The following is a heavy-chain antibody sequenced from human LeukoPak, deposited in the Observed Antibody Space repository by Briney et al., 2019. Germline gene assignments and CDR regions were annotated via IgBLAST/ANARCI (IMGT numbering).Heavy chain of an antibody. V-gene: IGHV3-11*05. CDR3: ARDNYHGVLDY. CDR1: GFTFSDYF. D-gene: IGHD2/OR15-2a*01. J-gene: IGHJ4*02. Sequence: PGGSLRLSRVASGFTFSDYFMTWIRQAPGKGLEWVSYITGSSDNRNYADSVKGRFTISRDNSKNSLYLQVNSLRVEDTAVYYCARDNYHGVLDYWGQGTLVTVSS. CDR2: ITGSSDNR.